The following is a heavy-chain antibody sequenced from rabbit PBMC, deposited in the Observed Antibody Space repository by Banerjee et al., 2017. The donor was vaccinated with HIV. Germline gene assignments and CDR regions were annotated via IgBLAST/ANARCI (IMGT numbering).Heavy chain of an antibody. CDR3: ARGFGL. Sequence: QDQLEESGGGLVQPEGSLTLTCKASGFDFSSNAMCWFRQAPGKGPEWIACIYNGDGSTYYASWAKGRFTISKTSSTTVTLQMTSLTAADTATYFCARGFGLWGPGTLVTVS. V-gene: IGHV1S47*01. D-gene: IGHD3-1*01. CDR2: IYNGDGST. J-gene: IGHJ6*01. CDR1: GFDFSSNA.